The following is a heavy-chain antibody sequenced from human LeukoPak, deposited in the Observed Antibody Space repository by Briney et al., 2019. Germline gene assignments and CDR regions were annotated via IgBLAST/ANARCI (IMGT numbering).Heavy chain of an antibody. V-gene: IGHV1-2*02. CDR2: INPESGVT. CDR3: TRTHLAVDGARPIDY. D-gene: IGHD6-13*01. J-gene: IGHJ4*02. CDR1: GYTFTGFY. Sequence: ASVKVSCKASGYTFTGFYMHWLRQAPGRGLEWLGWINPESGVTHYAQNFQGRVTMTRATSINTAYMELRSLTSDDTAVYYCTRTHLAVDGARPIDYWGQGTLVTVSS.